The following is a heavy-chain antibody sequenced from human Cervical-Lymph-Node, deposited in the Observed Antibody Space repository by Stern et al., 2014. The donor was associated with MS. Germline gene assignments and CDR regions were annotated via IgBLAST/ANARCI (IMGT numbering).Heavy chain of an antibody. CDR2: GVVFYGDV. J-gene: IGHJ5*02. V-gene: IGHV1-58*02. CDR3: ASERYTYYDDQRPPGGFDP. CDR1: GITFSHSA. D-gene: IGHD3-3*01. Sequence: QLEESGPEVKKPGTSVKVSCKASGITFSHSAIQWLRHARGQGPEGIGVGVVFYGDVNYAPRFQERVTITRDMSTSTVYMELRSLRSEDTAIYYCASERYTYYDDQRPPGGFDPWGQGTLVTVSS.